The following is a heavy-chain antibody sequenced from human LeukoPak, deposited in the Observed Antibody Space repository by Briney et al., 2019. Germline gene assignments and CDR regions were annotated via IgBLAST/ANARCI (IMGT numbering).Heavy chain of an antibody. CDR1: GFTLSNYW. Sequence: GGSLRLSCAASGFTLSNYWMSWVRQAPGKGLEWVANIKQDGSEKYYVDSVKGRFTISRDNAKNSLFLQMNSLRGEDTAVYYCASGGFYGDYPQDYWGQGTLVTVSS. V-gene: IGHV3-7*01. CDR3: ASGGFYGDYPQDY. CDR2: IKQDGSEK. J-gene: IGHJ4*02. D-gene: IGHD4-17*01.